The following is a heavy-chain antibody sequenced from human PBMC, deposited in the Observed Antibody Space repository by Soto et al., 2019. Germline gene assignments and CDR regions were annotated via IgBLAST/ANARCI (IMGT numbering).Heavy chain of an antibody. CDR2: ISGSGGST. V-gene: IGHV3-23*01. CDR1: GFIYSSYA. D-gene: IGHD1-1*01. Sequence: PGGSLRRSCAASGFIYSSYAIHWVHQAPEKGLEWVSVISGSGGSTYYADSVKGRFTISRDNSKNTLYLQMNSLRAEDTAVYYCAGGQDNLAVNFDYWGQGTPVTVSS. J-gene: IGHJ4*02. CDR3: AGGQDNLAVNFDY.